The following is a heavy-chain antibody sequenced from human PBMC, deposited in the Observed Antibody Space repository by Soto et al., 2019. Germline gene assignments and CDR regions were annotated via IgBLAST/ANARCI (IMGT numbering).Heavy chain of an antibody. Sequence: QLQLQESGSGLVKPSQTLSLTCAVSGGSITSGNTYSWSWIRQPPGKGLEWIGSISHTGSTSYNPSLKCRVSMSVDKSKNQFSLKLSSVTAADTAVYYCARGGRQQLIPTPISYKIDYWGQGTLVTVSS. CDR3: ARGGRQQLIPTPISYKIDY. CDR1: GGSITSGNTYS. D-gene: IGHD6-13*01. V-gene: IGHV4-30-2*01. J-gene: IGHJ4*02. CDR2: ISHTGST.